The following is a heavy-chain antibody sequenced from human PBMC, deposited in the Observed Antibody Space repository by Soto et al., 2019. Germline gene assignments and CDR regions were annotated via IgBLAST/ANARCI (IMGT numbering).Heavy chain of an antibody. CDR1: GFTFSSYW. J-gene: IGHJ6*02. D-gene: IGHD6-19*01. CDR3: ARDKAPTWHTEYSSGRSTRKKTSGRGNYGMDV. V-gene: IGHV3-74*01. CDR2: INSDGSST. Sequence: GGSLRLSCAASGFTFSSYWMHWVRQAPGKGLVWVSRINSDGSSTSYADSVKGRFTISRDNAKNTLYLQMNSLRAEDTAVYYCARDKAPTWHTEYSSGRSTRKKTSGRGNYGMDVWGQGTTVTVSS.